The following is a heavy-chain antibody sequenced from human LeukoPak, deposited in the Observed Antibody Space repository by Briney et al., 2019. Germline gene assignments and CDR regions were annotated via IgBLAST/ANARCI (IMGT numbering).Heavy chain of an antibody. V-gene: IGHV3-23*01. CDR1: GFTFSSYA. J-gene: IGHJ4*02. CDR3: AGSYGSGIYYRYFDY. D-gene: IGHD3-10*01. Sequence: GGSLRLSCAAPGFTFSSYAMSWVRQAPGKGLEWVSAISGSGGSTYYADSVKGRFTISRDNAKNSLYLQMNSLRAEDTAVYYCAGSYGSGIYYRYFDYWGQGTLVTVSS. CDR2: ISGSGGST.